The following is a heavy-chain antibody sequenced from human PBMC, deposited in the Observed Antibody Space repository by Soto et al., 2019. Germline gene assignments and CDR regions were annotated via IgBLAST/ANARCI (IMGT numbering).Heavy chain of an antibody. V-gene: IGHV4-31*03. CDR1: GGSIISGGYY. J-gene: IGHJ3*02. D-gene: IGHD3-22*01. CDR2: IYYSGST. Sequence: SETLSLTCTVSGGSIISGGYYWSWIRQHPGKGLEWIGYIYYSGSTYYNPSLKSRVTISVDTSKNQFSLKLSSVTAADTAVYYCARDLGYYDSSGYPFGAFDIWGQGTMVTVSS. CDR3: ARDLGYYDSSGYPFGAFDI.